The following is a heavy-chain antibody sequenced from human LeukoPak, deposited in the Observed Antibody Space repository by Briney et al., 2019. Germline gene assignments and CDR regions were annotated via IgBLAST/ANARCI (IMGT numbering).Heavy chain of an antibody. CDR1: GASISRYY. V-gene: IGHV4-59*01. D-gene: IGHD4-17*01. CDR3: ARDLSGPETYGDRDY. CDR2: ISYRGST. J-gene: IGHJ4*02. Sequence: SETLSLTCTVSGASISRYYWSWIRQPPGNALEWIGHISYRGSTNYNPSLNSRVTVSVDTSQSQFSLKLSSVTAADTAVYFCARDLSGPETYGDRDYWGQGTLVTVSS.